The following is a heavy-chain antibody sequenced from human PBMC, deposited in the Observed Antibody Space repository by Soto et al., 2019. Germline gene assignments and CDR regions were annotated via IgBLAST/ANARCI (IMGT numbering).Heavy chain of an antibody. V-gene: IGHV4-59*01. CDR1: GGSISSYH. J-gene: IGHJ5*02. D-gene: IGHD1-26*01. CDR2: VFYTGST. Sequence: KASETLSLTCTVSGGSISSYHWSWIRQSPGKGLEWIGYVFYTGSTKYNPALKRRVTISVDTSKNQFSLKLSSVSAADTGLYYCARPYSGTFYGYDTWGQGILVTVSS. CDR3: ARPYSGTFYGYDT.